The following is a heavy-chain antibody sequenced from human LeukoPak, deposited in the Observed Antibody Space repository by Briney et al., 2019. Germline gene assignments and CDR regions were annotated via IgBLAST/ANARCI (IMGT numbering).Heavy chain of an antibody. CDR2: INSNSGAT. J-gene: IGHJ3*02. Sequence: ASVKVSCKASGYTFTDYYIHWVRQAPGQGLEWMGWINSNSGATNYAQKFQGRVTMTRDTSISTGYMELSRLRSDDTAVYYCARPIRGSYVEDVFDIWGQGTMVTVSA. V-gene: IGHV1-2*02. CDR1: GYTFTDYY. D-gene: IGHD1-26*01. CDR3: ARPIRGSYVEDVFDI.